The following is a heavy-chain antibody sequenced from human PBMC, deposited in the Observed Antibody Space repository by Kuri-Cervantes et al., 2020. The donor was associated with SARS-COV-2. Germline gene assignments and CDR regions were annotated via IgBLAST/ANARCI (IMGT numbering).Heavy chain of an antibody. J-gene: IGHJ4*02. CDR3: ARGYCSGGSCSHFDY. CDR1: GYTLTELS. CDR2: ISAYNGNT. D-gene: IGHD2-15*01. Sequence: ASVKVSCKVSGYTLTELSMHWVRQAPGKGLEWMGWISAYNGNTNYAQKLQGRVTMTTDTSTSTAYKELRSLRSDDTAVYYCARGYCSGGSCSHFDYWGQGTLVTVSS. V-gene: IGHV1-18*01.